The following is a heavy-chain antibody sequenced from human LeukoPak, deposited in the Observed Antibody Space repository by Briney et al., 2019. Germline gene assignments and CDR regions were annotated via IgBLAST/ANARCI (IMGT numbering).Heavy chain of an antibody. D-gene: IGHD2-2*01. Sequence: GGSLRLSCAASGFTFSSYWMHWVRQAPGKGLVWVSRINSDGSSTSYADSVKGRFTISRDNAKNTLYLQMNSLRAEDTGVYYCARGPRWDQLSLLDYWGQGTLVTVSS. V-gene: IGHV3-74*01. CDR2: INSDGSST. J-gene: IGHJ4*02. CDR1: GFTFSSYW. CDR3: ARGPRWDQLSLLDY.